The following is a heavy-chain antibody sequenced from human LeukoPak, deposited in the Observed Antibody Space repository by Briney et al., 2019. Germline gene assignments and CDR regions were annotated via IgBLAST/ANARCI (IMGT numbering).Heavy chain of an antibody. CDR2: MSYDGTNK. Sequence: GRSLRLSCAASGFTFSSHGMHWVRQAPGKGLEWVALMSYDGTNKVYADSVKGRFTISRDNSKNTLYLEMNNLRAEDTAVYYCAKRGYCSGGRCFSFHFDYWGQGTLVTVSS. CDR3: AKRGYCSGGRCFSFHFDY. J-gene: IGHJ4*02. D-gene: IGHD2-15*01. V-gene: IGHV3-30*18. CDR1: GFTFSSHG.